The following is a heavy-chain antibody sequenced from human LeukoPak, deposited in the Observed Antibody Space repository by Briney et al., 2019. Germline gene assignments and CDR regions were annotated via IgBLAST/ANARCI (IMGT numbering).Heavy chain of an antibody. CDR2: VKSESDGGTT. Sequence: PGGSLRLSCAASGFTFDDYGMSWVRQAPGKGLEWVGRVKSESDGGTTDYAAPVKGRFNISRDDSKNMVFLQMNSLKSEDTAVYYCTTGSLWFGEDYWGQGTLVIVSS. CDR3: TTGSLWFGEDY. CDR1: GFTFDDYG. J-gene: IGHJ4*02. D-gene: IGHD3-10*01. V-gene: IGHV3-15*01.